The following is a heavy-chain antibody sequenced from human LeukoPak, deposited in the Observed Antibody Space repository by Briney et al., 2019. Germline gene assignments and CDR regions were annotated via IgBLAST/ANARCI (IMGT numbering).Heavy chain of an antibody. V-gene: IGHV3-23*01. J-gene: IGHJ4*02. Sequence: GGSLRLSCAASGFTFSSYAMSWVRQAPGKGLEWVSAISGSGGSTYYADSVKGRFTISRDNSKNTLYLQMNSLRAEDMAVYYCAKPDSSSGRHAYFDYWGQGTLVTVSS. CDR2: ISGSGGST. CDR3: AKPDSSSGRHAYFDY. CDR1: GFTFSSYA. D-gene: IGHD6-6*01.